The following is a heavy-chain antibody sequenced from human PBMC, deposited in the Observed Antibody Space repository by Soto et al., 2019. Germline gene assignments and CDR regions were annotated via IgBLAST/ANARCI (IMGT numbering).Heavy chain of an antibody. CDR3: ARDEEKTYAFHF. Sequence: QVHLVQSGAEVKGPGSSVRVSCKASVGSFHKFAFNWVRQAPGQGLQWMGDITPMCGGAEYAQNLQDRLTITAEDYTETVYMELRSLRSEDTAIYYCARDEEKTYAFHFWGPGTMVTVSS. CDR1: VGSFHKFA. CDR2: ITPMCGGA. J-gene: IGHJ3*01. V-gene: IGHV1-69*12.